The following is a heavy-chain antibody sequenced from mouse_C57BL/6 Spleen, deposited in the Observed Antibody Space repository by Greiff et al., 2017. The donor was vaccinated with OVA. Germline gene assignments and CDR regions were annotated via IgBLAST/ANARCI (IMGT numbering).Heavy chain of an antibody. V-gene: IGHV2-5*01. J-gene: IGHJ1*03. CDR3: AKNDGNYPYWYFDV. D-gene: IGHD2-1*01. Sequence: VHLQQSGPGLVQPSQSLSITCTVSGFSLTSYGVHWVRQSPGKGLEWLGVIWRGGSTDYNAAFMSRLSITQDNSKSQVFFKMNSLQADDTAIYYSAKNDGNYPYWYFDVWGTGTTVTVSS. CDR2: IWRGGST. CDR1: GFSLTSYG.